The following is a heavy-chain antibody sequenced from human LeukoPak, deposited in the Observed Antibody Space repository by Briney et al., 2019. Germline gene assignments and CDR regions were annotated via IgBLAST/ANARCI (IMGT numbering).Heavy chain of an antibody. J-gene: IGHJ4*02. CDR1: GYTFTSYG. Sequence: ASVKVSCKASGYTFTSYGISWVRQAPGQGLEWMGWISAYNGNTNYAQKLQGRVTMTTDTSTSTAYMELRSLRSDDTAVYYCAREYYYDSSGYYNPFDYWGQGTLVTVSS. D-gene: IGHD3-22*01. V-gene: IGHV1-18*01. CDR2: ISAYNGNT. CDR3: AREYYYDSSGYYNPFDY.